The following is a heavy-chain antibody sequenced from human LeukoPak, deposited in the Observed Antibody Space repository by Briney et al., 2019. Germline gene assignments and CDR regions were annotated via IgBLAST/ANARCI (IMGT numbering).Heavy chain of an antibody. CDR2: IKQDGSEK. CDR3: ARGRGGNRFDY. V-gene: IGHV3-7*01. J-gene: IGHJ4*02. D-gene: IGHD4-23*01. CDR1: GFTFSSYW. Sequence: PGGSLRLSCAASGFTFSSYWMSWVRQAPGKGLEWVANIKQDGSEKYYVDSVKGRFTISRDNAKNSLYLQMNSQRAEDTAVYYCARGRGGNRFDYWGQGTLVTVSS.